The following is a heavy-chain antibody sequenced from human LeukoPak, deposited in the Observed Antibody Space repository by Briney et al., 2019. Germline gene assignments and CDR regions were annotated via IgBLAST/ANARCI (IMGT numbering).Heavy chain of an antibody. V-gene: IGHV3-74*01. J-gene: IGHJ4*02. D-gene: IGHD5-24*01. CDR1: GFTFSSYW. CDR2: INTGGRTT. CDR3: ARDNAYMFDY. Sequence: GGSLRLSCAASGFTFSSYWMNWVRQAPGKGLVWVAHINTGGRTTTYADSVKGRFTVSRDNAKNTLYLEMNRLRAEDTAVYYCARDNAYMFDYWGQGTQVTVSS.